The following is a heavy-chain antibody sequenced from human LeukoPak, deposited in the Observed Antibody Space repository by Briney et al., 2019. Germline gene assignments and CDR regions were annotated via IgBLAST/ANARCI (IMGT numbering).Heavy chain of an antibody. CDR2: ISGSGGST. V-gene: IGHV3-23*01. J-gene: IGHJ4*02. CDR1: GFTFSSYA. Sequence: GGSLRLSCAASGFTFSSYAMSWVRQAPGKGLEWVSAISGSGGSTYYADSVKGRFTISRDNSKNTLYLQMNSLRAEDTAVYYCAKDSVRGGIVGASWDYWGQGTLVTVSS. CDR3: AKDSVRGGIVGASWDY. D-gene: IGHD1-26*01.